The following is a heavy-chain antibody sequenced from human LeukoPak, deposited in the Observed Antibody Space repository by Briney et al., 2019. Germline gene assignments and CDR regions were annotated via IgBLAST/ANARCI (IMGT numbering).Heavy chain of an antibody. V-gene: IGHV4-34*01. J-gene: IGHJ4*02. CDR3: ARGGDIVVVPAAIQGYYFGY. Sequence: SETLSLTCAVYGGSFSGYYWSWIRQPPGKGLEWTGEINHSGSTNYNPSLKSRVTISVDTSKNQFSLKLSSVSAADTAVYYCARGGDIVVVPAAIQGYYFGYWGQGTLVTVSS. D-gene: IGHD2-2*01. CDR2: INHSGST. CDR1: GGSFSGYY.